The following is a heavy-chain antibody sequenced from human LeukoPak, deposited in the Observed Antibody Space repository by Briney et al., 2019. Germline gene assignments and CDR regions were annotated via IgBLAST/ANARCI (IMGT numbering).Heavy chain of an antibody. CDR1: GFTFSNAW. CDR2: IKSKTDGGTT. Sequence: PGGSLRLSCAASGFTFSNAWMSWVRQAPGKGLEWVGRIKSKTDGGTTDYAAPVKGRFTISRDDSKNTLYLQMNSLKTEDTAVYYFTTGSYRYYFDYWGQGTLVTVSS. D-gene: IGHD1-26*01. CDR3: TTGSYRYYFDY. V-gene: IGHV3-15*01. J-gene: IGHJ4*02.